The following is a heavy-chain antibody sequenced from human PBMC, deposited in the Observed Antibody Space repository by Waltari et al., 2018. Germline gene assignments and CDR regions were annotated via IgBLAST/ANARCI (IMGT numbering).Heavy chain of an antibody. Sequence: EVQLLASGGGQVSPGGSLRLSCGPSGFRFSMYAMTWVRQSTEKGLQWVSTISATADATYYAESVKGRFTVSRDQSKSTLYLQMNSLTFEDTAVYYCAKGGRDWGPHFDYWGQGIPVIVSS. D-gene: IGHD7-27*01. CDR3: AKGGRDWGPHFDY. CDR1: GFRFSMYA. J-gene: IGHJ4*02. CDR2: ISATADAT. V-gene: IGHV3-23*01.